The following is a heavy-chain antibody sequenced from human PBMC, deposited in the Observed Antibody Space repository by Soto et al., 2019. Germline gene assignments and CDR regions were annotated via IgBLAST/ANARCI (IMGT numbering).Heavy chain of an antibody. CDR3: ARDQGWPTVTSYYVDV. J-gene: IGHJ6*03. CDR2: ISSSSSTI. V-gene: IGHV3-48*01. D-gene: IGHD4-4*01. Sequence: GGSLRLSCAASGFTFSSYSMNWVRQAPGKGLEWVSYISSSSSTIYYADSVRGRFTISRDNAKNSLYLQMNSLRAEDTAVYYSARDQGWPTVTSYYVDVWGKGTTVTVSS. CDR1: GFTFSSYS.